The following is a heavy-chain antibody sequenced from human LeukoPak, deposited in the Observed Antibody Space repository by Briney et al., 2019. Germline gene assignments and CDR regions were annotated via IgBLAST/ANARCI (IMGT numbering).Heavy chain of an antibody. J-gene: IGHJ4*02. Sequence: GGSLRLSCAASGFTFSSYWMSWVRQAPGKGLEWVANIKQDGSEKYYVDSVKGRFTISRDNSKNTLYLQMNSLRAEDTAVYYCASHYGSGSYGDYWGQGTLVTVSS. CDR1: GFTFSSYW. CDR3: ASHYGSGSYGDY. CDR2: IKQDGSEK. D-gene: IGHD3-10*01. V-gene: IGHV3-7*01.